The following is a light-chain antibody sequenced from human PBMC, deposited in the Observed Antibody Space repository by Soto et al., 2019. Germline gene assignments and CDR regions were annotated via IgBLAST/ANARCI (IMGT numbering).Light chain of an antibody. CDR2: ENS. CDR3: GTWDSGLSAGGV. V-gene: IGLV1-51*01. J-gene: IGLJ3*02. CDR1: SSNIGNNY. Sequence: QSVLTQPPSVSAAPGQSVTISCSGSSSNIGNNYVSWYQQLPGTAPKLFIYENSKRPSGIPDRFSGSKSGTSATLAITGLQTGDEADYYCGTWDSGLSAGGVFGGGTKVTVL.